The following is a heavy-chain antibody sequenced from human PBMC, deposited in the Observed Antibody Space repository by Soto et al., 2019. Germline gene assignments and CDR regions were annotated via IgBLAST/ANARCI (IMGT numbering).Heavy chain of an antibody. V-gene: IGHV1-18*04. CDR2: INIYNGNT. D-gene: IGHD2-15*01. J-gene: IGHJ4*02. CDR3: ARDWCSGGSCYLFFDY. CDR1: GYAFTSYG. Sequence: QVQLVQSGAEVKKPGASVKVSCKAAGYAFTSYGISFLRQAPGQALEWMGWINIYNGNTNYAQKFQGRVIMTTDTSTNTAYMELRSLRSDDTAVYYCARDWCSGGSCYLFFDYWSQGTLVTVSS.